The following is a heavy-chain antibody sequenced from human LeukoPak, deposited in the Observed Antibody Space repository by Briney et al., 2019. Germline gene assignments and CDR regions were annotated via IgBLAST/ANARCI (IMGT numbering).Heavy chain of an antibody. CDR1: GFTFSSYA. Sequence: PGGSLRLSCAASGFTFSSYAMSWFRQAPGKGLEWVSAMSGSGGSTYYADSVKGRFTISRDNSKNTLYLQMNSLRAEDTAVYYCAKDSFSCHSGGSCYDPDYWGQGTLVTVSS. D-gene: IGHD2-15*01. CDR2: MSGSGGST. J-gene: IGHJ4*02. CDR3: AKDSFSCHSGGSCYDPDY. V-gene: IGHV3-23*01.